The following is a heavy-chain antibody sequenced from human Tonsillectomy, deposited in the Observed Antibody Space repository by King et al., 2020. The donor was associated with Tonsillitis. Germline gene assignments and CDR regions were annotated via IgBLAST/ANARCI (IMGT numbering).Heavy chain of an antibody. V-gene: IGHV3-30*01. J-gene: IGHJ1*01. Sequence: VQLVESGGGAVQPGRSLRLSCAASGFIFSSYAMHWVRQAPGKGLEWVAVISYDGSNRYYADSVKGRFTISRDNSKNTLFLQMNSLRSEDTALYYCARGQEQWRVSAFFQHWGQGTLVTVPS. CDR3: ARGQEQWRVSAFFQH. CDR1: GFIFSSYA. CDR2: ISYDGSNR. D-gene: IGHD6-13*01.